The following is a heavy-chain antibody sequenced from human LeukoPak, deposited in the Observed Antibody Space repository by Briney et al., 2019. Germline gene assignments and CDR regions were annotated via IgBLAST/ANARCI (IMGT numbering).Heavy chain of an antibody. CDR3: ARRVARLDAFDI. J-gene: IGHJ3*02. CDR1: GGSFSGYY. CDR2: IYYSGST. V-gene: IGHV4-59*08. Sequence: SETLSLTCAVYGGSFSGYYWSWIRQPPGKGLEWIGYIYYSGSTNYNPSLKSRVTISVDTSKNQFSLKLSSVTAADTAVYYCARRVARLDAFDIWGQGTMVTVSS.